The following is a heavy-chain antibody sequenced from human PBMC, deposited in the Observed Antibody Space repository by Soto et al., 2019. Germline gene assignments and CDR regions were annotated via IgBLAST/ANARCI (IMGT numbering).Heavy chain of an antibody. D-gene: IGHD3-3*01. CDR2: ISAYNANT. V-gene: IGHV1-18*01. CDR3: ARDSVLFDFWSGHDSIWGFDH. Sequence: ASFKLSCKASGYTFTSYGISWVRQAPGQGLEWMGWISAYNANTNYAQKLQGRVTMTTDTSTSTAYMELRSLRSDDTAVYYCARDSVLFDFWSGHDSIWGFDHWGQGTLVTVSS. J-gene: IGHJ5*02. CDR1: GYTFTSYG.